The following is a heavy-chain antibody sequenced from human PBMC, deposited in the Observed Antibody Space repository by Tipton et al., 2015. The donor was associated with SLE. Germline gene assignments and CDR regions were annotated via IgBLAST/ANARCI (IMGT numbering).Heavy chain of an antibody. CDR3: ATGGYPDAFDM. Sequence: TLSLTCTVSGGSINSYYWSWIRQPPGKGLEWIGYIHSSGSTNYNSSLESRVTISVDTSRNQFSLQLSSVTAADTAVYYCATGGYPDAFDMWGQGTMVTVSS. CDR1: GGSINSYY. J-gene: IGHJ3*02. CDR2: IHSSGST. D-gene: IGHD2-15*01. V-gene: IGHV4-59*01.